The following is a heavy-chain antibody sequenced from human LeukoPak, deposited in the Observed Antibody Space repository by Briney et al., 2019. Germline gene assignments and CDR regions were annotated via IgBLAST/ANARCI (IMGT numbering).Heavy chain of an antibody. J-gene: IGHJ6*03. CDR2: IYYSGST. Sequence: SETLSLTCSVSGGSISNYYWSWIRQPPGKGLEWIGYIYYSGSTNYKSSLKSRVTISVDTSKNQFSLKLSSVTAADAAVYFCARVPHSSGWYRENYFYYYMDVWGKGTTVTVSS. CDR1: GGSISNYY. V-gene: IGHV4-59*01. CDR3: ARVPHSSGWYRENYFYYYMDV. D-gene: IGHD6-19*01.